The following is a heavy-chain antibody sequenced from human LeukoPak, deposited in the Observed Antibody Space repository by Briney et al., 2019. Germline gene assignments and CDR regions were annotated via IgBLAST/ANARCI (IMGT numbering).Heavy chain of an antibody. J-gene: IGHJ4*02. CDR1: GGSFSGYY. CDR2: INHSGST. CDR3: ASRSIAVAGTEGNFDY. D-gene: IGHD6-19*01. V-gene: IGHV4-34*01. Sequence: SETLSLTCAAYGGSFSGYYWSWIRQPPGKGLEWIGEINHSGSTNYNPSLKSRVTISVDTSKNQFSLKLSSVTAADTAVYYCASRSIAVAGTEGNFDYWGQGTLVTVSS.